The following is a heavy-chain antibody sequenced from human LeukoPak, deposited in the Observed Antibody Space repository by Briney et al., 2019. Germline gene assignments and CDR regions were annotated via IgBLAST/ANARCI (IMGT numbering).Heavy chain of an antibody. D-gene: IGHD3-16*02. CDR3: AMLRLGELSLLANAYDS. J-gene: IGHJ3*02. V-gene: IGHV4-38-2*01. CDR2: VHQTGSP. Sequence: PSETLSLTCDVSGSSVNSDQYWGWMRHSPGAGLEWIGSVHQTGSPYYNPSLGSRVSLSIDSTKNSFSLRLTSVTAADTAVYYCAMLRLGELSLLANAYDSWAQGTMVIVSS. CDR1: GSSVNSDQY.